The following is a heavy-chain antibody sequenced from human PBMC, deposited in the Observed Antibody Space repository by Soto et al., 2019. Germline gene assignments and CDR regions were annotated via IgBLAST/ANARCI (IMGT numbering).Heavy chain of an antibody. CDR3: AKALGELSPESYDY. J-gene: IGHJ4*02. V-gene: IGHV3-30*18. D-gene: IGHD3-16*02. CDR2: ISYDGSDK. Sequence: GGSLRLSCAASGFTFSSYAMHWVRQAPGKGLEWVAVISYDGSDKYYADSVKGRFTISRDNSKNTLNLQMNSLRADDTAVYYCAKALGELSPESYDYWGQGTLVTVSS. CDR1: GFTFSSYA.